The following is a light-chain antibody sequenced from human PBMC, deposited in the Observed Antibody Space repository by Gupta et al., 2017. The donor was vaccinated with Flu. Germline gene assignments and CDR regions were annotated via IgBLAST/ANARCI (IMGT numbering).Light chain of an antibody. J-gene: IGKJ3*01. CDR1: QDINNY. CDR3: LHEDNLPFT. CDR2: AAS. V-gene: IGKV1-33*01. Sequence: DIQMTQSPSSLSASVGDRVTITCQASQDINNYLNWYQQRPGKAPKPLIYAASNLESGVPSRFSGSRSGTVFSFTISSLQPEDIATYYCLHEDNLPFTFGHGTILAVK.